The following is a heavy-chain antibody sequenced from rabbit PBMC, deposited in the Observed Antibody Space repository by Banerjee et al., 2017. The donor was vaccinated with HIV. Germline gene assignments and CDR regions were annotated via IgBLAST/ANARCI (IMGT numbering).Heavy chain of an antibody. V-gene: IGHV1S40*01. D-gene: IGHD8-1*01. J-gene: IGHJ4*01. Sequence: QSLEESGGDLVKPGASLTLTCKASGFDFSSNAMCWVRQAPGKGLEWIACIYADSSGSAYYASWAKGRFTISKTSSTTVTLQMTSLTAADTATYFCARNTGSNYRYFNLWGPGTLVTVS. CDR2: IYADSSGSA. CDR3: ARNTGSNYRYFNL. CDR1: GFDFSSNA.